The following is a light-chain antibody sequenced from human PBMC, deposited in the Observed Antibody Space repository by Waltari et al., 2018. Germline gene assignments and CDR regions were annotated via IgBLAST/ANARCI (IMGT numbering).Light chain of an antibody. Sequence: DIQMTQSPSSLSASVGDRVTITCRASENVNNYLNWYQQKPGKAPKLLIYNASTLQSGVPSMFSGSGSGTYYTFTISSLQSEDVATYYCQHNYGTPFTFGPGTKLDIK. CDR3: QHNYGTPFT. CDR2: NAS. J-gene: IGKJ3*01. V-gene: IGKV1-39*01. CDR1: ENVNNY.